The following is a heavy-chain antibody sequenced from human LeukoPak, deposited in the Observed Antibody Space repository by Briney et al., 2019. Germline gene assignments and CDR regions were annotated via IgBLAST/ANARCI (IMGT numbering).Heavy chain of an antibody. CDR2: IYYSGST. Sequence: SETLSLTCTVSGGSISSYYWSWIRQPPGKGLEWIGYIYYSGSTNYNPSLKSRVTISVDASKNRFSLKLSSVTAADTAVYYCARGGSTSYREFLYNWFDPWGQGTLVTVSS. CDR1: GGSISSYY. CDR3: ARGGSTSYREFLYNWFDP. J-gene: IGHJ5*02. D-gene: IGHD3-10*01. V-gene: IGHV4-59*01.